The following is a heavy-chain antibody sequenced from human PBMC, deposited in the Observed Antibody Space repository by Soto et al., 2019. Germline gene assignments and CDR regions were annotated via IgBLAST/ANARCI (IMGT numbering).Heavy chain of an antibody. V-gene: IGHV1-69*13. CDR2: IIPIFGTA. D-gene: IGHD6-6*01. CDR1: GGTFSSYA. CDR3: ARWIREYSSSSGLGRWFDP. Sequence: SVKVSCKASGGTFSSYAISWVRQAPGQGLEWMGGIIPIFGTANYAQKFQGRVTITADESTSTAYMELSSLRSEDTAVYYCARWIREYSSSSGLGRWFDPWGQGTLVTVSS. J-gene: IGHJ5*02.